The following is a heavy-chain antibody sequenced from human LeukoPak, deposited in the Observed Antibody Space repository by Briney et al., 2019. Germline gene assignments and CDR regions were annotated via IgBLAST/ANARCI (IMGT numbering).Heavy chain of an antibody. V-gene: IGHV7-4-1*02. D-gene: IGHD6-19*01. CDR2: INTNTGNP. CDR3: ARAPVSYSSGWPLEVY. Sequence: EASVKVSCKASGYSFSSSGITWVRQAPGQGLEWMGWINTNTGNPTYAQGFTGRFVFSLDTSASTAYLQISSLKAEDTAVYYCARAPVSYSSGWPLEVYWGQGTLVTVSS. J-gene: IGHJ4*02. CDR1: GYSFSSSG.